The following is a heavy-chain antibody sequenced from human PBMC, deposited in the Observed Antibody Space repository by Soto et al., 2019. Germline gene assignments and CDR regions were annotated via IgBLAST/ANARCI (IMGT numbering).Heavy chain of an antibody. J-gene: IGHJ6*02. Sequence: GGSLRLSCAASGFTVSSNYMSWVRQAPGKGLEWVSVIYSGGSTYYADSVKGRFTISRDNSKNTLYLQMNSLRAEDTAVYYCARDTVVVVPAAPRYYYYYGMDVWGQGTTVTVSS. CDR3: ARDTVVVVPAAPRYYYYYGMDV. CDR2: IYSGGST. CDR1: GFTVSSNY. D-gene: IGHD2-2*01. V-gene: IGHV3-53*01.